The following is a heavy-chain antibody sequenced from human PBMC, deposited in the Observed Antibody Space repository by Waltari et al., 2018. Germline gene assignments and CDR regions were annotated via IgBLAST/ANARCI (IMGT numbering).Heavy chain of an antibody. D-gene: IGHD3-22*01. CDR3: ARHGRIRAVALIEY. CDR1: GGSFSGYY. CDR2: INDSGNT. V-gene: IGHV4-34*01. Sequence: QVQLQQWGAGVMKPSETLSLTCAVYGGSFSGYYWTWIRQPPGKGLEWIGEINDSGNTNYISSHKTRLSISIDTSKNQFSLKLTSVTAADTAMYYCARHGRIRAVALIEYWGPGTLVTVSS. J-gene: IGHJ4*02.